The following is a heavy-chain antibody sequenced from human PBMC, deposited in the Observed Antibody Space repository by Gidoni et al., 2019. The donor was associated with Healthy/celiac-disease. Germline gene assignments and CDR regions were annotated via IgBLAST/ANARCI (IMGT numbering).Heavy chain of an antibody. J-gene: IGHJ4*02. CDR1: GYSISSGYY. Sequence: QVQLQESGPGLVQPSETLSLTCAVSGYSISSGYYWGWIRQPPGKGLEWIGSIYHSGSTYYNPSLKSRVTISVDTSKNQFSLKLSSVTAADTAVYYCARDHRSSWFYWGQGTLVTVSS. V-gene: IGHV4-38-2*02. CDR2: IYHSGST. D-gene: IGHD6-13*01. CDR3: ARDHRSSWFY.